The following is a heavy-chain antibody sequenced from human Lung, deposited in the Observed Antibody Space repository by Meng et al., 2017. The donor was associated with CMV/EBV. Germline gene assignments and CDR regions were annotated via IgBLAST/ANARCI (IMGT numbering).Heavy chain of an antibody. J-gene: IGHJ4*02. CDR1: GGSVIGYY. Sequence: EWGPGLVKPSEALSLTCRVSGGSVIGYYWNWIRQPAGKGLEWIGRIYSSGLTHYNPSLENRITMSVDTSKNHFSLDLTSVTAADTARYYCVRLAPDVNYFDNWGQGTLVTVSS. V-gene: IGHV4-4*07. CDR3: VRLAPDVNYFDN. CDR2: IYSSGLT. D-gene: IGHD2-2*01.